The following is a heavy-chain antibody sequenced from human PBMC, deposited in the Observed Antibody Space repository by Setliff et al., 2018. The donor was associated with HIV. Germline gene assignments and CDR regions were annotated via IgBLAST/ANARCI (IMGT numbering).Heavy chain of an antibody. CDR3: ARGKQMSRRSDAFDI. CDR2: IDPTDGST. CDR1: GYRFSNHF. J-gene: IGHJ3*02. Sequence: GASVKVSCKSSGYRFSNHFIHWVRQAPGQGLEWMEVIDPTDGSTSFTQKFQGRVTVTRDTSTSTVYMELSGLKPENTAMYYCARGKQMSRRSDAFDIWGQGTKVTVSS. V-gene: IGHV1-46*01. D-gene: IGHD6-6*01.